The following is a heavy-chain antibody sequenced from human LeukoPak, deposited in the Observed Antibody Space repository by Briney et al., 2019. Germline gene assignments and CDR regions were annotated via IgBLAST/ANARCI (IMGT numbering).Heavy chain of an antibody. CDR2: ISYDGSNK. CDR3: AKSLDI. J-gene: IGHJ3*02. V-gene: IGHV3-30*18. Sequence: PGGSLRLSCAASGFTFSSYGMHWVRQAPGKGLEWEAVISYDGSNKYYADSVKGRFTISRDNSKNTLYLQMNSLRAEDTAVYYCAKSLDIWGQGTMVTVSS. CDR1: GFTFSSYG.